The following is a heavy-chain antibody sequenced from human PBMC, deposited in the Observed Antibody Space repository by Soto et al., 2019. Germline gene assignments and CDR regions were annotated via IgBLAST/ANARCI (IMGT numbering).Heavy chain of an antibody. CDR2: ISSSSSYI. V-gene: IGHV3-21*01. J-gene: IGHJ6*03. CDR3: AREEATDDPSYYYMDV. Sequence: EVQLVESGGGLVKPGGSLRLSCAASGFTFSSYIMNWVRQAPGKGLEWVSSISSSSSYIYYADSVKGRFTISRDNDTNSLYLPMNSLRAEDTAVDYCAREEATDDPSYYYMDVWGKGTTVTVSS. CDR1: GFTFSSYI. D-gene: IGHD3-3*01.